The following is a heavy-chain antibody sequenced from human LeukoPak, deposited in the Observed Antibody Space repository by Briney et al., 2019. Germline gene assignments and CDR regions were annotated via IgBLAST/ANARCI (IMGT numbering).Heavy chain of an antibody. J-gene: IGHJ4*02. CDR1: GFTFSSYA. CDR2: ISYDGSNK. D-gene: IGHD3-9*01. Sequence: GGSLRLSCAASGFTFSSYAMHWVRQAPGKGLEWVAVISYDGSNKYYADSVKGRFTISRDNSKNTLYLQMNSLRAEDTAVYYCARGPPNYDILTGRNFDYWGQGTLVTVSS. V-gene: IGHV3-30-3*01. CDR3: ARGPPNYDILTGRNFDY.